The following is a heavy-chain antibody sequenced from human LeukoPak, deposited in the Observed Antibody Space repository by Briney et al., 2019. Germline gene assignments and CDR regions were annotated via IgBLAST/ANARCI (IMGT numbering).Heavy chain of an antibody. Sequence: SQTLSLTCTVSGGSISSGSYYWSWIRQPAGKGLEWIGRIYTSGSTNYNPSLKSRVTISVDTSKNQFSLKLSSVTAADTAVYYCAGVHRGRYQLLSPLYNWFDPWGQGTLVTVSS. J-gene: IGHJ5*02. CDR2: IYTSGST. CDR1: GGSISSGSYY. D-gene: IGHD2-2*01. V-gene: IGHV4-61*02. CDR3: AGVHRGRYQLLSPLYNWFDP.